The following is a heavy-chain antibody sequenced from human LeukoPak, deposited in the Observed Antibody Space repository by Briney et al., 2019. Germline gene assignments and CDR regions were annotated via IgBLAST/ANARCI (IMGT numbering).Heavy chain of an antibody. D-gene: IGHD2-2*01. Sequence: PGGSLRLSCAASGFTFSSYSMNWVRQAPGKGLEWVSSISGSSSYIYYADSVKGRFTISRDNAKNSLYLQMNSLRAEDTAVYYCARVGYCSSTSCHDFDYWGQGTLVTVSS. CDR1: GFTFSSYS. J-gene: IGHJ4*02. CDR3: ARVGYCSSTSCHDFDY. CDR2: ISGSSSYI. V-gene: IGHV3-21*01.